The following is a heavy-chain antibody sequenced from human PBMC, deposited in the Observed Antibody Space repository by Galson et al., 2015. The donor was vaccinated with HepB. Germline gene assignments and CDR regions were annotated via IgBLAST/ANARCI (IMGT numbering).Heavy chain of an antibody. Sequence: SLRLSCAASGFTFSDYYMSWIRQAPGKGLEWVSYISSSSSYTNYADSVKGRFTISRDNAKNSLYLQMNSLRAEDTAVYYCARDCFGCWGDRAFDIRGQGTMVTVSS. J-gene: IGHJ3*02. CDR3: ARDCFGCWGDRAFDI. D-gene: IGHD2-21*02. CDR2: ISSSSSYT. CDR1: GFTFSDYY. V-gene: IGHV3-11*05.